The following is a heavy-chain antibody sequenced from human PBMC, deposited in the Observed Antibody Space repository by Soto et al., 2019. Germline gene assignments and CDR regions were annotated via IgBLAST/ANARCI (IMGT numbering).Heavy chain of an antibody. CDR1: GFTFSSYG. V-gene: IGHV3-30*18. J-gene: IGHJ4*02. CDR2: ISYDGSNK. D-gene: IGHD2-2*01. Sequence: QVQLVESGGGVVQPGRSLRLSCAASGFTFSSYGMHWVRQAPGKGLEWVAVISYDGSNKYYADSVKGRFTISRDNSKNTLYLQINSLITEDTAVYYCAKDLCSSTSCYWDYFDYWGQGTLVTVSS. CDR3: AKDLCSSTSCYWDYFDY.